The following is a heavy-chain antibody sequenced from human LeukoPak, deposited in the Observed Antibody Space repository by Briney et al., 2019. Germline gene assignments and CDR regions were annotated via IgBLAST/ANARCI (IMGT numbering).Heavy chain of an antibody. CDR2: ISYDGSNK. D-gene: IGHD4-17*01. CDR1: GFTFSNYG. Sequence: GGSLRLSCAASGFTFSNYGMHWVRQAPGKGLEWVAVISYDGSNKYYADSVKGRFTISRDNSKNTLYLQMNSLRAEDTAVYYCARDDYGDQGYYWGQGTLVTVSS. V-gene: IGHV3-30*19. CDR3: ARDDYGDQGYY. J-gene: IGHJ4*02.